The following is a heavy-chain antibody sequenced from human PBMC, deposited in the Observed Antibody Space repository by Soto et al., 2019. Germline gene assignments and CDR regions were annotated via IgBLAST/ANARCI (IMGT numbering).Heavy chain of an antibody. V-gene: IGHV3-30*18. Sequence: SLRLSCAASGFTFSNYGMHWVRQTPGKGLEWVAVISYDGSHQFYTDSVKGRFTISRDNSKNTQYLQMNSLKNEDTAMYYCAKDPKCSTIVSQFLDNCFDPCGQRTLVTVSS. D-gene: IGHD3-10*01. CDR3: AKDPKCSTIVSQFLDNCFDP. CDR1: GFTFSNYG. J-gene: IGHJ5*02. CDR2: ISYDGSHQ.